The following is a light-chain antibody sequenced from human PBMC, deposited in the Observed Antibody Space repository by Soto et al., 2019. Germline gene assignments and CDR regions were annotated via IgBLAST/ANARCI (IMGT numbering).Light chain of an antibody. V-gene: IGKV1D-12*01. CDR1: QGIYSW. J-gene: IGKJ4*01. CDR3: QQANSFPLT. Sequence: DIQMTQSPSSVSASVGDRVSITCRASQGIYSWLAWYQQKPGKPPKLLISAASSLQSGVPSRFSGSGSGTDFTLTISSLQPEDFVTYYCQQANSFPLTFGGGTKVEIK. CDR2: AAS.